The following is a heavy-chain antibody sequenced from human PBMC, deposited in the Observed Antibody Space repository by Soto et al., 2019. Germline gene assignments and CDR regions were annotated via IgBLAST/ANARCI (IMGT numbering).Heavy chain of an antibody. CDR3: ARHQRGWIGPFDY. CDR1: GGSISSSSYY. V-gene: IGHV4-39*01. D-gene: IGHD2-2*03. Sequence: QLQLQESGPGLVKPSETLSLTCTVSGGSISSSSYYWGWIRQPPGKGLEWIGRIYYSGSTYYNPTLKSRITISVDTSKNHFSLRLSSVTAADTAVYYCARHQRGWIGPFDYWGQGTLVTVSS. J-gene: IGHJ4*02. CDR2: IYYSGST.